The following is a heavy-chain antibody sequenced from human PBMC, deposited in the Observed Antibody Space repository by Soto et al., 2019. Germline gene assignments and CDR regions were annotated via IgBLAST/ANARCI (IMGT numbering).Heavy chain of an antibody. J-gene: IGHJ3*01. V-gene: IGHV3-23*01. D-gene: IGHD1-26*01. Sequence: EMQLLESGGGLQQPGGSLRLSCAATGFTFNNFAMGWVSQAPGKGLAWISAVTGRSRNTYYAESVKGRFTISRNNFENTVYLQMDGLRVEDTAVYYCAKMTPYGGNYRDAFDVWGRGTMVTVAS. CDR3: AKMTPYGGNYRDAFDV. CDR1: GFTFNNFA. CDR2: VTGRSRNT.